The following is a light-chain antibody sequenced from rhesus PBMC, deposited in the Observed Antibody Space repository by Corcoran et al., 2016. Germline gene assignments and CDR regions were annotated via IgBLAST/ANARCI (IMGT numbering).Light chain of an antibody. V-gene: IGLV2-13*02. CDR1: SSDIGGYNY. CDR2: EVS. Sequence: QAALTQPPSVSGSPGQSVTISCTGTSSDIGGYNYVSWYQQHPGKAPKLMIYEVSKRPSGVSGRFSGSKSGNTASLTISGLQAEDEADYYCSSYASSSTYIFGAGTRLTVL. J-gene: IGLJ1*01. CDR3: SSYASSSTYI.